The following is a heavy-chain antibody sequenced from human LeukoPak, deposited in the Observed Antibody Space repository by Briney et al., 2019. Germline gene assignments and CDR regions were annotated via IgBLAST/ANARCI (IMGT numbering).Heavy chain of an antibody. CDR3: ARYTGYYGSGSYRALDY. Sequence: SETLSLTCAVYGGSFSGYYWSWIRQPPGKGLEWIGEINHSGSTNYNPSLKSRVTISLDTSKNQFSLKLSSVTAADTAVYYCARYTGYYGSGSYRALDYWGQGTLVTVSS. V-gene: IGHV4-34*01. CDR1: GGSFSGYY. J-gene: IGHJ4*02. D-gene: IGHD3-10*01. CDR2: INHSGST.